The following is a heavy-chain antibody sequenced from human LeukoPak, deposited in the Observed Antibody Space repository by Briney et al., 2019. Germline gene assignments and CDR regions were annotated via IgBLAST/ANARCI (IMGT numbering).Heavy chain of an antibody. Sequence: PGGSLRLSCAASGFTFSNYGMHWVHQAPGKGLEWVAVIWYDGSDKYHADSVKGRFTISRDNSKNTLYLQMNSLRVEDTAVYYCARPVVLGAYLRGAYYFDSWGQGTLVTVSS. J-gene: IGHJ4*02. V-gene: IGHV3-33*01. CDR2: IWYDGSDK. CDR3: ARPVVLGAYLRGAYYFDS. D-gene: IGHD3-16*01. CDR1: GFTFSNYG.